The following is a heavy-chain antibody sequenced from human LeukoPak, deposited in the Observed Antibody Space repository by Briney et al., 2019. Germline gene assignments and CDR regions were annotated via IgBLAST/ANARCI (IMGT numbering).Heavy chain of an antibody. CDR3: AKGKIWAYWXXXXXXXXXXXXASAPTYHYY. CDR2: ISRDSDIR. V-gene: IGHV3-48*01. D-gene: IGHD2-8*02. CDR1: GFILGRDS. J-gene: IGHJ6*01. Sequence: GGSLRLSCAASGFILGRDSMNWVRQAPGRGLEWISYISRDSDIRYYADSVRGRFHISRDNARNSLYLQMNSLRAEDTAVYYCAKGKIWAYWXXXXXXXXXXXXASAPTYHYY.